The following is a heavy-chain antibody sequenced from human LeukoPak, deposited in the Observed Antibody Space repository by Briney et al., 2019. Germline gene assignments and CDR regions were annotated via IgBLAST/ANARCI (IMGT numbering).Heavy chain of an antibody. CDR1: GGSIRTYY. D-gene: IGHD3-22*01. J-gene: IGHJ3*02. CDR3: ARDTYYYDSSGYLDAFDI. V-gene: IGHV4-59*12. CDR2: IYYSGST. Sequence: SETLSLTCTVSGGSIRTYYWSWIRQPPGKGLEWIGYIYYSGSTNYNPSLKSRVTISVDTSKNQFSLKLSSVTAADTAVYYCARDTYYYDSSGYLDAFDIWGQGTMVTVSS.